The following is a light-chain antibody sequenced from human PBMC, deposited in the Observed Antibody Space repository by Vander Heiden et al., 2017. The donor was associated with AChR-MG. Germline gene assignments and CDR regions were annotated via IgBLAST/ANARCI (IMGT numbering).Light chain of an antibody. V-gene: IGKV1-33*01. Sequence: DIQMTQSPSSLSASVGDRVTVTCQASQDITTYLNWYQQKPGKAPKLLIYDASNLEAGVPSRFSGRGSRTHFTFTITSLQPEDIATYYCQQDDSLPLTFGHGTKVNIK. CDR2: DAS. J-gene: IGKJ3*01. CDR3: QQDDSLPLT. CDR1: QDITTY.